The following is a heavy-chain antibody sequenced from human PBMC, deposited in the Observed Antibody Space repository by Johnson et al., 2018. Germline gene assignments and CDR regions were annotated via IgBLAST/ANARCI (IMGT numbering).Heavy chain of an antibody. V-gene: IGHV3-9*01. CDR2: ISGNSGRR. CDR3: AKAGNDAFDF. Sequence: VRLVQSVGDLVQPGTSLRLSCAASGFTFGDYALLWVRRTPGMGLEWLTGISGNSGRRNYADSVKGRFTLSRDNAKNSLYLQMNSLRPEDTAFYYCAKAGNDAFDFGGQGTMVTVYS. CDR1: GFTFGDYA. J-gene: IGHJ3*01.